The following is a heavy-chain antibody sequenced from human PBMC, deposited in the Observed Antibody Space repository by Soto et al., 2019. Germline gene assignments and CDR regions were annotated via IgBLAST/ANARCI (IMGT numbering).Heavy chain of an antibody. D-gene: IGHD2-15*01. J-gene: IGHJ3*02. V-gene: IGHV4-30-2*01. CDR1: GGSISSGGYS. CDR2: IYHSGST. Sequence: PSETLSLTCAVSGGSISSGGYSWSWIRQPPGKGLEWIGYIYHSGSTYYNPSLKGRVTISVDRSKNQFSLKLSSVTAADTAVYYCAREAKAAPGAFDIWGQGTMVTVSS. CDR3: AREAKAAPGAFDI.